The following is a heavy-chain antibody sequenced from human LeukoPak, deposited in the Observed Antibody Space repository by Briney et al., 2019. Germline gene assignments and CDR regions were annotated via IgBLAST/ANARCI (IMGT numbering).Heavy chain of an antibody. V-gene: IGHV3-7*03. Sequence: GGSLTLSCAASGFTFSYHWMTWVRQAPGKGLEWVANIKNDGAVKNYVDSVKGRFTISRDNAKNSLYLQMNSLRAEDTAVYYCAKVWTMVYANDYWGQGTLVTVSS. CDR2: IKNDGAVK. CDR1: GFTFSYHW. CDR3: AKVWTMVYANDY. D-gene: IGHD2-8*01. J-gene: IGHJ4*02.